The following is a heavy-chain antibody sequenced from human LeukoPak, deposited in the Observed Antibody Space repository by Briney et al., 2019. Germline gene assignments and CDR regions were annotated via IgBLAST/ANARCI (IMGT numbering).Heavy chain of an antibody. Sequence: SETLSLTCTVSGASISSSNSYWSWIRQPPGKGLEWIGSIYRRGSTSYNPSLKSRVTVSEDMSKNHFSLRLSSVTAADTAVYYCARHVQDLGIKVWGQGTTVTVSS. CDR2: IYRRGST. V-gene: IGHV4-39*01. CDR1: GASISSSNSY. J-gene: IGHJ6*02. CDR3: ARHVQDLGIKV.